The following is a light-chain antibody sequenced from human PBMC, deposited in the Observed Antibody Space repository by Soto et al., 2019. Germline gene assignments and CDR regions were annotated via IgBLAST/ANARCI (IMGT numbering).Light chain of an antibody. CDR1: QSLRTD. CDR3: QQYSNWPPWT. V-gene: IGKV3-15*01. CDR2: GAS. Sequence: EIVMTQSPATLSVSPGERATLSCRASQSLRTDLAWYQQKSGQPPRLLIYGASTRATGIPARFSGSGSGTEFTLTISSLQSEDFAVYYCQQYSNWPPWTFGPGTKVDNK. J-gene: IGKJ1*01.